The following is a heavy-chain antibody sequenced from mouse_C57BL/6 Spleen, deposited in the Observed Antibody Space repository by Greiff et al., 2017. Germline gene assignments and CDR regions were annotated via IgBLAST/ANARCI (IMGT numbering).Heavy chain of an antibody. J-gene: IGHJ4*01. CDR1: GYAFSSSW. Sequence: VQLQQSGPELVKPGASVKISCKASGYAFSSSWMNWVKQRPGKGLEWIGRIYPGDGDTNYNGKFKGKATLTADKSSSTAYMQLSSLTSEDSAVYFCARDWGSSYAMDYWGQGTSVTVSS. CDR2: IYPGDGDT. V-gene: IGHV1-82*01. D-gene: IGHD1-1*01. CDR3: ARDWGSSYAMDY.